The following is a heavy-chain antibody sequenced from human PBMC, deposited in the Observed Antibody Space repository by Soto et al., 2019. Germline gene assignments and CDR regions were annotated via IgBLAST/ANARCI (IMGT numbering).Heavy chain of an antibody. CDR3: ARGTVTSVRWFGP. CDR2: ISTFNGNT. V-gene: IGHV1-18*04. D-gene: IGHD4-17*01. CDR1: ASTFTGYT. J-gene: IGHJ5*02. Sequence: QVHRVQSGTEVKEPGASVKVSCQPSASTFTGYTINWVRKAPGQGLEWMGWISTFNGNTKYAGNFECRFTMTPTTSTTTAYMELTSLTFDDTAVYFWARGTVTSVRWFGPWCPGTLVSVS.